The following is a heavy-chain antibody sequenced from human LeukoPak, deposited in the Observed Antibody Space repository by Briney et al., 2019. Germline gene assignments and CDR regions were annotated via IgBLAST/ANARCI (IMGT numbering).Heavy chain of an antibody. CDR1: GFTFSSYA. D-gene: IGHD2-15*01. Sequence: GGSLKLSCAASGFTFSSYAMSWVRQAPGKGLEWVAVISYDGSDKYYADSVKGRFTISRDNSKNTLYLQMNSLRAEDTAVYYCAKPRVAAYDAFDIWGQGTMVTVSS. CDR3: AKPRVAAYDAFDI. V-gene: IGHV3-30*18. J-gene: IGHJ3*02. CDR2: ISYDGSDK.